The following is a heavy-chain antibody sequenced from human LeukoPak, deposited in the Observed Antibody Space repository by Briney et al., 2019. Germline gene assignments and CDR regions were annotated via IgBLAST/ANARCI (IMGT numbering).Heavy chain of an antibody. CDR3: ASRYCSSTSCQRRSFDY. Sequence: SETLSLTCIVSGGSIRSSSYYWGWIRQPPGKGLEWIGSIYYSGSTYYNPSLKSRVTISVDTSKNQFSLKLSSVTAADTAVYYCASRYCSSTSCQRRSFDYWGQGTLVTVSS. D-gene: IGHD2-2*01. V-gene: IGHV4-39*01. CDR1: GGSIRSSSYY. CDR2: IYYSGST. J-gene: IGHJ4*02.